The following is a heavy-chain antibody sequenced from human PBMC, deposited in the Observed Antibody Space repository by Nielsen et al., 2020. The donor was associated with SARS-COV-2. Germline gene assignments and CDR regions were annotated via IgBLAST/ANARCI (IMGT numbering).Heavy chain of an antibody. J-gene: IGHJ3*02. CDR1: GYTFTSYA. CDR2: INAGNGNT. CDR3: ARARPHGSAFDI. D-gene: IGHD3-10*01. Sequence: ASVKVSCKASGYTFTSYAMHWARQAPGQRLEWMGWINAGNGNTKYSQKFQGRVTITRDTSASTAYMELSSLRSEDTAVYYCARARPHGSAFDIWGQGTMVTVSS. V-gene: IGHV1-3*01.